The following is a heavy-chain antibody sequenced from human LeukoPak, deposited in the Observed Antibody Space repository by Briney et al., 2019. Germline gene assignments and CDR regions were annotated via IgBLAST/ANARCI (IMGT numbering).Heavy chain of an antibody. CDR3: ARVVWSGYYTFDY. CDR2: IYYSGST. V-gene: IGHV4-59*01. D-gene: IGHD3-3*01. J-gene: IGHJ4*02. CDR1: GGSISSYY. Sequence: SETLSLTCTVSGGSISSYYWSWIRQPPGKGLEWIGYIYYSGSTNYNPSLKSRVTISVDTSKNQFSLKLSSVTAADTAVYYCARVVWSGYYTFDYWGQGTLVTVSS.